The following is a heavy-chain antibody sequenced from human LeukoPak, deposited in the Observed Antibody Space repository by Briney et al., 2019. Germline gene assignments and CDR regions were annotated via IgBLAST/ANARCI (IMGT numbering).Heavy chain of an antibody. Sequence: SETLSLTCAVSGGSISSSNWWSWVRQPPGKGLEWIGEIYHSGSTNYNPSLKSRVTISGDKSKNQFSLKLSSVTAADTAVYYCARARYSSGVDYWGQGTLVTVSS. D-gene: IGHD6-19*01. CDR1: GGSISSSNW. CDR2: IYHSGST. V-gene: IGHV4-4*02. J-gene: IGHJ4*02. CDR3: ARARYSSGVDY.